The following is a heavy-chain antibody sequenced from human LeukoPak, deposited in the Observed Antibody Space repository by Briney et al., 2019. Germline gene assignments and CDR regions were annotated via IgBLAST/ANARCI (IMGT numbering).Heavy chain of an antibody. CDR2: ISSNGGST. CDR1: GFAFSSYA. V-gene: IGHV3-64D*06. D-gene: IGHD5-18*01. Sequence: GGSLRLSCSASGFAFSSYAMHWVRQAPGRGVEYVSAISSNGGSTYYADSVKGRFTISRDNSKNTLYLEMSSLRAEDTAVYYCVKDGYGYYFDYWGQGTLVTVSS. J-gene: IGHJ4*02. CDR3: VKDGYGYYFDY.